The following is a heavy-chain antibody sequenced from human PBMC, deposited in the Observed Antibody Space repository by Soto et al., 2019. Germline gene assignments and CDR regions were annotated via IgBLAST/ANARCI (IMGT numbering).Heavy chain of an antibody. CDR1: GFTFSNCA. CDR3: AKTGATKIYYSYGMDV. Sequence: EEQLLESGGGLVQPGGSLRLSCAASGFTFSNCAMSWVRQAPGKGLEWVSSLSGGGGSTYYADSVKGRFTISRDNSKNTLYLQMNSLRAEDTAVYYCAKTGATKIYYSYGMDVWGQGTTVTVSS. D-gene: IGHD1-26*01. J-gene: IGHJ6*02. CDR2: LSGGGGST. V-gene: IGHV3-23*01.